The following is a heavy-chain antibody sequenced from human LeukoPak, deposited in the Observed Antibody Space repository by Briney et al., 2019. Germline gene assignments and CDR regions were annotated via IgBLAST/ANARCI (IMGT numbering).Heavy chain of an antibody. J-gene: IGHJ6*02. CDR1: GGTFSSYA. Sequence: SVKVSCKASGGTFSSYAISWVRQAPGQGLEWMGGIIPIFGTANYAQKFQGRVTITADESTSTAYMELSSLRSEDTAVYYCARDGYSSGWHQSYGMDVWGQGTTVTVSS. CDR2: IIPIFGTA. V-gene: IGHV1-69*13. D-gene: IGHD6-19*01. CDR3: ARDGYSSGWHQSYGMDV.